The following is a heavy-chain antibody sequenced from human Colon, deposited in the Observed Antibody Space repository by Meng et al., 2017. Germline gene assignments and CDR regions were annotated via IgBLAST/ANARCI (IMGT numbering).Heavy chain of an antibody. J-gene: IGHJ4*02. CDR1: GASISSDY. Sequence: SETLSLTCSVSGASISSDYWTWIRQPPGKGLEFIAYISDSGSPNHNPSLKSRVTLSLDTSKNQFSLNLASVTAADTAVYYCARVASVTRYIDYWGQGTRVTGYS. CDR2: ISDSGSP. CDR3: ARVASVTRYIDY. D-gene: IGHD4-17*01. V-gene: IGHV4-59*01.